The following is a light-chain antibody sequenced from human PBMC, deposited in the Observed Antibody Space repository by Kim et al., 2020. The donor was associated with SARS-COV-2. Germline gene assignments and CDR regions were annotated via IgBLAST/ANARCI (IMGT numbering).Light chain of an antibody. CDR1: QSISSH. V-gene: IGKV1-39*01. J-gene: IGKJ3*01. CDR3: PQGYITPFF. CDR2: AAS. Sequence: DIQITQSPSSLSASVGDRVTITCRTTQSISSHLNWYQQKPGRAPKLLISAASTLQGWVPSRFSGSASETDFTLTISSLLPEDFPTSNYPQGYITPFFFGPAT.